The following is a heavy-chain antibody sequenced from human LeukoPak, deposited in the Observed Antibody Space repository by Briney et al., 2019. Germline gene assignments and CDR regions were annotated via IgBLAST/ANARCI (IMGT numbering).Heavy chain of an antibody. V-gene: IGHV5-51*01. J-gene: IGHJ4*02. D-gene: IGHD6-13*01. Sequence: SMKISSKASCDSSTSSWIGWGRQMRGGRLEWMGVNYPGDSDICYRPSLHGQVTISADKSISPDYLPGSRLKASDTAMYFCARTPGSSSWSFNDYWGQGTLVTVSS. CDR3: ARTPGSSSWSFNDY. CDR2: NYPGDSDI. CDR1: CDSSTSSW.